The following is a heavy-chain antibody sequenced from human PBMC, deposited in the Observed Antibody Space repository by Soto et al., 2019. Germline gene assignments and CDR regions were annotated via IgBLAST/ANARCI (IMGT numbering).Heavy chain of an antibody. V-gene: IGHV4-38-2*01. Sequence: SSETLSLTCAVSGYSISSGYYWGWIRQPPGKGLEWIGSIYHSGSTYYNPSLKSRVTISVDTSKNQFSLKLSSVTAADTAVYYCARSGRGEYYDYVWGSRGAFDIWGQGTMVTVSS. J-gene: IGHJ3*02. CDR1: GYSISSGYY. CDR2: IYHSGST. CDR3: ARSGRGEYYDYVWGSRGAFDI. D-gene: IGHD3-16*01.